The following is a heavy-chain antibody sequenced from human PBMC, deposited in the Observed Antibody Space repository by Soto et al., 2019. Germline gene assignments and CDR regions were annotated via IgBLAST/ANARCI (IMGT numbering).Heavy chain of an antibody. J-gene: IGHJ4*02. CDR3: APISDCSGGSCYQSGEYYFDY. CDR1: GFSLSTSGVG. V-gene: IGHV2-5*01. D-gene: IGHD2-15*01. Sequence: QITLKESGPTLVKPTQTLTLTCTFSGFSLSTSGVGVGWIRQPPGKALEWLALIYWNDDKRYSHSLKSRLTLTKDTSKNQVVLTMTTMDPVDTATYYCAPISDCSGGSCYQSGEYYFDYWGQGTLVTVSS. CDR2: IYWNDDK.